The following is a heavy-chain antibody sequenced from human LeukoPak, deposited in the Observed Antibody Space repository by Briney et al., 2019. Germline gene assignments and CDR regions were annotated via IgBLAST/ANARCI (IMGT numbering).Heavy chain of an antibody. CDR3: AREPDIVVVPAAIPDY. CDR2: ISSSSSYI. J-gene: IGHJ4*02. D-gene: IGHD2-2*02. CDR1: GFTFSSYS. Sequence: GGFLRLSCAASGFTFSSYSMNWVRQAPGKGLEWVSSISSSSSYIYYADSVKGRFTISRDNAKNSLYLQMNSLRAEDTAVYYCAREPDIVVVPAAIPDYWGQGTLVTVSS. V-gene: IGHV3-21*01.